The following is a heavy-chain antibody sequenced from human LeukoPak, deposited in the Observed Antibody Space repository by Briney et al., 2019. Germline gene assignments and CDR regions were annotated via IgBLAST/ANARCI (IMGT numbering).Heavy chain of an antibody. J-gene: IGHJ4*02. D-gene: IGHD6-6*01. CDR3: AKDLRPFEYSSSSADY. CDR2: ISYDGSNK. Sequence: GGSLRLSCAASGFTFSSYGMHWVRQAPGKGLEWVAVISYDGSNKYYADSVKGRFTISRDNSKNTLYLQMNSLRAEDTAVYYCAKDLRPFEYSSSSADYWGQGTLVAVFS. V-gene: IGHV3-30*18. CDR1: GFTFSSYG.